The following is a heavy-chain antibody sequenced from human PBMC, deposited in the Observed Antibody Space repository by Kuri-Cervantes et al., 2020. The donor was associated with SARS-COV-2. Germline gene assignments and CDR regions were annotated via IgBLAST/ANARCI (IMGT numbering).Heavy chain of an antibody. Sequence: GESLKISCAASGFTFDYYGMSWVRQAPGKGLEWVSGINWNGGSTGYADSVKGRFTISRDNAKNSLYLQMNSRRAEDTAVYYCAKGWDYGDSLFDYWGQGTLVTVSS. V-gene: IGHV3-20*04. CDR3: AKGWDYGDSLFDY. D-gene: IGHD4-17*01. CDR1: GFTFDYYG. J-gene: IGHJ4*02. CDR2: INWNGGST.